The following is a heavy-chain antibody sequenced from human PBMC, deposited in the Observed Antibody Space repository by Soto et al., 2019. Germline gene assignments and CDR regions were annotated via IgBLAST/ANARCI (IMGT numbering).Heavy chain of an antibody. CDR1: GGTFSSYS. Sequence: ASVNVSCKSSGGTFSSYSISWVRQAPGQGLECMGGIIPIFGTANYAQKFQGRVTITADESTSTAYMELSSLRSEDTAVYYCASDSISPTPQFRIAAAGPFDYWGQGTQVTVSS. CDR3: ASDSISPTPQFRIAAAGPFDY. D-gene: IGHD6-13*01. J-gene: IGHJ4*02. CDR2: IIPIFGTA. V-gene: IGHV1-69*13.